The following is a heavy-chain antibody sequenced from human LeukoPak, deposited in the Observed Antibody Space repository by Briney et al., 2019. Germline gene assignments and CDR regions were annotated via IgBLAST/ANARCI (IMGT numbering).Heavy chain of an antibody. CDR1: GFTFSGSA. J-gene: IGHJ4*02. CDR2: IRSKANSYAT. CDR3: TRHLGDGYNLLVGGSVPYYFDY. Sequence: PGGSLRLSCAASGFTFSGSAMHWVRQASGKGLEWVGRIRSKANSYATAYAESVKGRFTISRDDSKNTAYLQMNSLKTEDTAVYYCTRHLGDGYNLLVGGSVPYYFDYWGQGTLVTVSS. V-gene: IGHV3-73*01. D-gene: IGHD5-24*01.